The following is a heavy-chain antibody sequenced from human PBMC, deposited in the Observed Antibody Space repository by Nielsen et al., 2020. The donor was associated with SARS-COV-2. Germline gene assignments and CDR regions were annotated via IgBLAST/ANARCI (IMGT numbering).Heavy chain of an antibody. D-gene: IGHD6-13*01. CDR3: ARVQLVNPYLTLPHFDY. CDR1: GYTFTSYA. CDR2: INTNTGNP. V-gene: IGHV7-4-1*02. J-gene: IGHJ4*02. Sequence: ASVKVSCKASGYTFTSYAMHWVRQAPGQGLEWMGWINTNTGNPTYAQGFTGRFVFSLDTSVSTAYLQISSLKAEDTAVYYCARVQLVNPYLTLPHFDYWGQGTLVTVSS.